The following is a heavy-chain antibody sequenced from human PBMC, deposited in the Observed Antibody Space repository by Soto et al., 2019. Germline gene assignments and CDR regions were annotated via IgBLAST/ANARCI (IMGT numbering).Heavy chain of an antibody. CDR3: ARGTTSRITMIVEAFDI. D-gene: IGHD3-22*01. Sequence: SVKVSCKASGGTFSSYAISWVRQAPGQGLEWMGGIIPIFGTANYAQKFQGRVTITADESTSTAYMELSSLRSEDTAVYYCARGTTSRITMIVEAFDIWGQGTMVTVSS. CDR1: GGTFSSYA. V-gene: IGHV1-69*13. CDR2: IIPIFGTA. J-gene: IGHJ3*02.